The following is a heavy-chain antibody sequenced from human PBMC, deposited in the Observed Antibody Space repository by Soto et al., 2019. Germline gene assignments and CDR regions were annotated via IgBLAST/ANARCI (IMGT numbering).Heavy chain of an antibody. J-gene: IGHJ4*02. Sequence: VPLVESGGGLVQPGGSLRLSCAASGVTFSGYNMNWVRQAPGKGLAWVSYISSSSSTIYYADSVKGRFTISRDNAKNSLYLQMNSLRDVDTAVYYCARDGEAEIDYWGQGTLVTVSS. D-gene: IGHD3-10*01. CDR2: ISSSSSTI. V-gene: IGHV3-48*02. CDR1: GVTFSGYN. CDR3: ARDGEAEIDY.